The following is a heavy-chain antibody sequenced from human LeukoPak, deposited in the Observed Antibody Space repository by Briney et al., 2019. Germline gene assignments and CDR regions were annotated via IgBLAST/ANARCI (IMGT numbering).Heavy chain of an antibody. Sequence: GASVKVSCKASGYTFTGYYMHWVRQAPGQGLEWVGRINPNSGGTNYAQKFQGRVTMTRDTSISTAYMELSRLRSDDTAVYYCARDHPVGATRIEIDYWGQGTLVTVSS. V-gene: IGHV1-2*06. D-gene: IGHD1-26*01. CDR2: INPNSGGT. CDR3: ARDHPVGATRIEIDY. CDR1: GYTFTGYY. J-gene: IGHJ4*02.